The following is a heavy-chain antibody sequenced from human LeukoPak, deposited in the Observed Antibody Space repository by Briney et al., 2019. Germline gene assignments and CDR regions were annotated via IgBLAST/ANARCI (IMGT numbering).Heavy chain of an antibody. CDR3: ARHFVPRTVTKTGRWFDP. V-gene: IGHV4-4*09. CDR2: IYISGNT. D-gene: IGHD4-11*01. CDR1: GGSLSSSY. Sequence: PSETLSLTCTVSGGSLSSSYWSWVRQPPGKGLEWIGYIYISGNTNYNPSLKSRVTISVDTSKNQFSLRLSSVTAADTAMYYCARHFVPRTVTKTGRWFDPWGQGTLVTVSS. J-gene: IGHJ5*02.